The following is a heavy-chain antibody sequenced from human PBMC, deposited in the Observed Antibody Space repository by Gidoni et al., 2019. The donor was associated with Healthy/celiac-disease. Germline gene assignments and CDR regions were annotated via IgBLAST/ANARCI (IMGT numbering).Heavy chain of an antibody. CDR2: ISGSGGST. J-gene: IGHJ4*02. Sequence: EVRLVESGGGLVQPGGSLSLSCAASGFTFSSHAMSWVRQAPGKGLEWVSAISGSGGSTYYADSVKGRFTISRDNSKNTLYMQMNSRRAEDTAVYYCAKGWVFFDYWGQGTLVTVSS. CDR1: GFTFSSHA. V-gene: IGHV3-23*04. CDR3: AKGWVFFDY. D-gene: IGHD1-26*01.